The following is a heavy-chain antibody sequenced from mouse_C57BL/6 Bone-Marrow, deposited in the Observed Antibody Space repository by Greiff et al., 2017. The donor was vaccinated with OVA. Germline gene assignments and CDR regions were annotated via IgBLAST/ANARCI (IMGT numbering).Heavy chain of an antibody. D-gene: IGHD3-1*01. Sequence: EVKLVESGGGLVKPGGSLKLSCAASGFTFSDYGMHWVRQSPEKGLEWVAYISSGSSTIYYADTVKGRFTIPRDNAKNTLFLQMTSLRSEDTAMYYCARPLGRGYYFDYWGQGTTLTVSS. CDR3: ARPLGRGYYFDY. CDR1: GFTFSDYG. CDR2: ISSGSSTI. J-gene: IGHJ2*01. V-gene: IGHV5-17*01.